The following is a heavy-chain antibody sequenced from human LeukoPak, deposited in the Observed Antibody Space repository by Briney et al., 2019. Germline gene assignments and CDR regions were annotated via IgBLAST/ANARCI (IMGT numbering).Heavy chain of an antibody. J-gene: IGHJ4*02. D-gene: IGHD3-22*01. CDR3: ASMVRGGSGYYADY. Sequence: SETLSLTCTVSGGSISSYYWSWIRQPPGKGLEWIGYIYYSGSTNYNPSLKSRVTISVDTSKNQFSLKLSSVTAADTAVYYWASMVRGGSGYYADYCSQGTLVTVSS. CDR2: IYYSGST. V-gene: IGHV4-59*01. CDR1: GGSISSYY.